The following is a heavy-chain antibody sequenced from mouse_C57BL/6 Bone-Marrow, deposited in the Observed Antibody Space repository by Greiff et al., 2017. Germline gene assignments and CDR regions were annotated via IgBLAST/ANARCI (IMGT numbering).Heavy chain of an antibody. CDR3: ARKTVVASHYWYCDV. CDR2: IYPSDSET. CDR1: GYTFTSYW. V-gene: IGHV1-61*01. J-gene: IGHJ1*03. Sequence: VQLQQPGAELVRPGSSVKLSCKASGYTFTSYWMDWVKQRPGQGLEWIGNIYPSDSETHYNQKFKDKATLTVDKSSSTAYMQLSSLTSEDSAVYDCARKTVVASHYWYCDVWGTGTTVTVSS. D-gene: IGHD1-1*01.